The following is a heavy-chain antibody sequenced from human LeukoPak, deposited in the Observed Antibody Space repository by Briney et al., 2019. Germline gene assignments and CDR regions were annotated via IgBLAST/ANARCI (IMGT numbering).Heavy chain of an antibody. V-gene: IGHV3-23*01. CDR3: AKKSQLLGVEFDY. D-gene: IGHD2-2*01. J-gene: IGHJ4*02. Sequence: GGSLRLSCVASEFTVSTNYMSWVRQAPGKGLEWVSAISGSGGSTYYADSVKGRFTISRDNSKNTLYLQMNSLRAEDTAVYYCAKKSQLLGVEFDYWGQGTLVTVSS. CDR2: ISGSGGST. CDR1: EFTVSTNY.